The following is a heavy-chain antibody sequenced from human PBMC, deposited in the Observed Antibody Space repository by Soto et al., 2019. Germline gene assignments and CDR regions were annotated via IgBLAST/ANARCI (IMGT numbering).Heavy chain of an antibody. Sequence: QVQLVQSGAEVKKPGSSVKVSCKASGGTFSSYTISWVRQAPGQGLEWMGRIIPILGIANYAQKFQGRVTITADKSTSTAYMELSSLRSEDTAVYYCAREDHYYDSSCYPGFGGMDVWGQGTTVTVSS. V-gene: IGHV1-69*08. D-gene: IGHD3-22*01. J-gene: IGHJ6*02. CDR2: IIPILGIA. CDR3: AREDHYYDSSCYPGFGGMDV. CDR1: GGTFSSYT.